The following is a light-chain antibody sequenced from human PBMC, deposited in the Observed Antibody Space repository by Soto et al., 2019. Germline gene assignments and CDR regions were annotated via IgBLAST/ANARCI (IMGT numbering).Light chain of an antibody. V-gene: IGKV1-12*01. CDR3: QQANSFPLT. J-gene: IGKJ4*02. CDR1: QGISSW. Sequence: DIQMTQSPSSVSASVGDRVTITCRASQGISSWLGWYQQKPGKAPNLLIHTASSLQSGVPSRFSGSGSGTDFPLTFGSLQPEDLATYYCQQANSFPLTFGGGTKVEIK. CDR2: TAS.